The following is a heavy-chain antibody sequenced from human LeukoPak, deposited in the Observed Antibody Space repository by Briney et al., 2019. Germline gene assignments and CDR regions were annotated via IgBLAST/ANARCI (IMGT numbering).Heavy chain of an antibody. J-gene: IGHJ4*01. D-gene: IGHD6-13*01. CDR2: ISYDGSNK. Sequence: PGGSLRLSCAASGFTFSSYAMHWVRQAPGKGLEWVAVISYDGSNKYYADSVKGRFTISRDTSKNTLYLQMNSLRAEDTAVYYCARERRAAASDWGQGTLVTVSS. V-gene: IGHV3-30*14. CDR1: GFTFSSYA. CDR3: ARERRAAASD.